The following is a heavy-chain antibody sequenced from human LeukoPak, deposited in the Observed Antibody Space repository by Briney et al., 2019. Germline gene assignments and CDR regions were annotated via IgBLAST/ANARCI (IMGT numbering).Heavy chain of an antibody. CDR1: GYTFTGHY. D-gene: IGHD3-10*01. V-gene: IGHV1-2*06. J-gene: IGHJ3*02. CDR2: IIPNSGGT. CDR3: ARGQESLDAFDI. Sequence: ASVKVSCKASGYTFTGHYIHWVRQAPGQGLEWMGRIIPNSGGTKYAQKFQGRVTMTRDTSISTAYMELSSLKSDDTAVYYCARGQESLDAFDIWGQGTEVTVSS.